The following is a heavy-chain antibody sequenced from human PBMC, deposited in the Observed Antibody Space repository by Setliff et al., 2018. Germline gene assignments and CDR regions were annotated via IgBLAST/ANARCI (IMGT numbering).Heavy chain of an antibody. V-gene: IGHV4-61*02. J-gene: IGHJ6*02. CDR2: IYTSGTT. Sequence: SETLSLTCTVSGASIGSGSHYWSWIRQPAGRGLEWIGRIYTSGTTNYSPSLKSRVSISSDTSKNVISLKLNSVTAADTAVYFCAREYVVISFVRNTHSHYGMDAWGQGTTVTVSS. CDR1: GASIGSGSHY. D-gene: IGHD2-21*01. CDR3: AREYVVISFVRNTHSHYGMDA.